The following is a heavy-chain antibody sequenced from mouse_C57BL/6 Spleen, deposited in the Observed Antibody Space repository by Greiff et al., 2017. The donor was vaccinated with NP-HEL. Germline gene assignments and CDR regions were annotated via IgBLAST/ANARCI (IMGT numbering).Heavy chain of an antibody. CDR3: ARDDGYLWFAY. CDR2: ISYSGST. Sequence: DVKLQESGPGMVKPSQSLSLTCTVTGYSITSGYDWHWIRHFPGNKLEWMGYISYSGSTNYNPSLKSRISITHDTSKNHFFLKLNSVTTEDTATYYCARDDGYLWFAYWGQGTLVTVSA. CDR1: GYSITSGYD. D-gene: IGHD2-3*01. J-gene: IGHJ3*01. V-gene: IGHV3-1*01.